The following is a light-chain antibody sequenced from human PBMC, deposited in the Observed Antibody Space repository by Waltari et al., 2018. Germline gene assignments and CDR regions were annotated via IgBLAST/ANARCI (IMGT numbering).Light chain of an antibody. CDR3: QQRSNWPT. CDR2: DAS. CDR1: QSVSSY. J-gene: IGKJ2*01. Sequence: EIVLTQSPATLSLSPGERATLSCRASQSVSSYLAWYQQKPGQAPRLLIYDASNRATGIPARFSGSGSGTDFTLTISSLEPEDFAVYCCQQRSNWPTFGQGTKLEI. V-gene: IGKV3-11*01.